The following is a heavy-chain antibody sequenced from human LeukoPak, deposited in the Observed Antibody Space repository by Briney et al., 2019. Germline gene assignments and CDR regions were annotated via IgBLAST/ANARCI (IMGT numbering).Heavy chain of an antibody. D-gene: IGHD3-16*01. CDR2: ISGGGGST. CDR3: AKDGGSLGEVRN. V-gene: IGHV3-23*01. J-gene: IGHJ4*02. CDR1: GFTFSSYA. Sequence: GALRLSCAASGFTFSSYAMSWVRQAPGKGLEWVSAISGGGGSTYYADSVMGRFTISRDNSKDTLYLQMNSLRAEDTAVYYCAKDGGSLGEVRNWGQGTLVTVSS.